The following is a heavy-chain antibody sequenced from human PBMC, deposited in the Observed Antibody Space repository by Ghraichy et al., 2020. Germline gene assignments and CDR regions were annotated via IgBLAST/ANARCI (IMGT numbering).Heavy chain of an antibody. Sequence: GGSLRLSCAASGFTFSSYAMHWVRQAPGKGLEWVAVISYDGSNKYYADSVKGRFTISRDNSKNTLYLQMNSLRAEDTAVYYCARDWGPPRYWGQGTLVTVSS. V-gene: IGHV3-30*04. CDR1: GFTFSSYA. J-gene: IGHJ4*02. CDR2: ISYDGSNK. CDR3: ARDWGPPRY. D-gene: IGHD3-16*01.